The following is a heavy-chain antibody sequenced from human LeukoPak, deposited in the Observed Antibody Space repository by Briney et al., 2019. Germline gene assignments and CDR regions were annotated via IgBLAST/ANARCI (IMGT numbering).Heavy chain of an antibody. CDR1: GYTFTGYY. V-gene: IGHV1-46*01. Sequence: ASVKVSCKASGYTFTGYYMHWVRQAPGQGLEWMGIINPSGGSTSYAQKFQGRVTMTRDMSTSTVYMELSSLRSEDTAVYYCASDRNYYDSSGYFVGYYFDYWGQGTLVTVSS. CDR3: ASDRNYYDSSGYFVGYYFDY. D-gene: IGHD3-22*01. CDR2: INPSGGST. J-gene: IGHJ4*02.